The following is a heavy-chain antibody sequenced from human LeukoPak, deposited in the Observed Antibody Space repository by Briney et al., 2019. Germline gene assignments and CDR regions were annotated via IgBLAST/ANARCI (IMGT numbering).Heavy chain of an antibody. J-gene: IGHJ6*02. Sequence: GGSLRLSCAASGFTFGDYYMSWIRQAPGKGLEWVSYISSSGSTIYYADSVKGRFTISRDNAKNSLYLQMNSLRAEDTAVYYCARMGLRVRGVAYYYYGMDVWGQGTTVTVSS. CDR3: ARMGLRVRGVAYYYYGMDV. CDR1: GFTFGDYY. V-gene: IGHV3-11*01. D-gene: IGHD3-16*01. CDR2: ISSSGSTI.